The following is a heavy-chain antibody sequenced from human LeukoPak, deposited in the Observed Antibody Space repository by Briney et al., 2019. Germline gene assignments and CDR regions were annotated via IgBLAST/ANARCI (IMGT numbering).Heavy chain of an antibody. D-gene: IGHD1-20*01. CDR1: GGSISSSSYY. V-gene: IGHV4-39*01. J-gene: IGHJ4*02. CDR2: IDYSGST. CDR3: ARVLPITPYFDY. Sequence: SETLSLTCTVSGGSISSSSYYWDWIRQPPGKGLEWIGNIDYSGSTYYNPSLKSRVTISVDTSKNQFSLKLSSVTAADTAVYYCARVLPITPYFDYWGQGTLVTVSS.